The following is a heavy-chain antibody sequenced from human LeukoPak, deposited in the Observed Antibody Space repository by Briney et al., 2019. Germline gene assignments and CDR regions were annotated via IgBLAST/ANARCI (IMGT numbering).Heavy chain of an antibody. CDR1: GFTITGYY. J-gene: IGHJ3*01. CDR2: INANNDGS. Sequence: GASVMVSCKASGFTITGYYMHWVRQAPGQGLEWMGWINANNDGSVYSQKFQGRVTMTRDTSINTAYMELYRLKSDDTAVYYCARKRGVGVDTNAFDVWGHGTMVTVSS. V-gene: IGHV1-2*02. CDR3: ARKRGVGVDTNAFDV. D-gene: IGHD1-26*01.